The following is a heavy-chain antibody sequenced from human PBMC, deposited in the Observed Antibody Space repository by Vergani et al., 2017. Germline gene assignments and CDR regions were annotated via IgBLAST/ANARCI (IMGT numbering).Heavy chain of an antibody. V-gene: IGHV1-46*01. D-gene: IGHD3-22*01. J-gene: IGHJ4*02. CDR1: GYTFTSYY. CDR2: INPSGGST. Sequence: QVQLVQSGAEVKKPGASVTVSCKASGYTFTSYYMHWVRQAPAQGLEWMGIINPSGGSTSYAQKFQGRVTMTRDTFTSTVYMELSSLRSEDTAVYYCARSSGYYLYYFDFWGQGTLVTVSS. CDR3: ARSSGYYLYYFDF.